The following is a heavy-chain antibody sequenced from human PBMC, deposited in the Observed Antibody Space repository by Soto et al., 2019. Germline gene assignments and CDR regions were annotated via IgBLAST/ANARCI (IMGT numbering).Heavy chain of an antibody. D-gene: IGHD3-3*01. Sequence: ASVKVSCKASGGTFSSYAISWVRQAPGRGLEWMGGIIPIFGTANYAQKFQGRVTITADKSTSTAYMELSSLRSEDTAVYYCAADRNYYDFWSGLSGRAPYYYYGMDVWGQGATVTVSS. CDR2: IIPIFGTA. CDR3: AADRNYYDFWSGLSGRAPYYYYGMDV. J-gene: IGHJ6*02. CDR1: GGTFSSYA. V-gene: IGHV1-69*06.